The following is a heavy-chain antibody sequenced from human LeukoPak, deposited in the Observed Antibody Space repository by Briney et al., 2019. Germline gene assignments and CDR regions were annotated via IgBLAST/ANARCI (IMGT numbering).Heavy chain of an antibody. CDR2: INPSGGST. CDR3: ARDAANYYDSSGYYHYGGAY. Sequence: ASVKVSCKASGYTFTSYYMHWVRQAPGQGLEWMGIINPSGGSTSYAQKFQGRVTMTRDTSTSTVYMERSSLRSEDTAVYYCARDAANYYDSSGYYHYGGAYWGQGTLVTVSS. D-gene: IGHD3-22*01. J-gene: IGHJ4*02. V-gene: IGHV1-46*01. CDR1: GYTFTSYY.